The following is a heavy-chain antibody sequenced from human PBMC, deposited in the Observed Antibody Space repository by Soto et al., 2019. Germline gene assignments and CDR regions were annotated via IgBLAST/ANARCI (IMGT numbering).Heavy chain of an antibody. CDR3: ARYNSYAIDY. V-gene: IGHV4-59*07. CDR1: GTSISSYY. D-gene: IGHD2-8*01. CDR2: IHYSENT. Sequence: SDTLSLTCTVSGTSISSYYCSWIRQPAGKGLELIANIHYSENTNYNPSRATRVTLSVDTSKNQFSLKMTSVTAADRAMYFCARYNSYAIDYWGRGTLVTVSS. J-gene: IGHJ4*02.